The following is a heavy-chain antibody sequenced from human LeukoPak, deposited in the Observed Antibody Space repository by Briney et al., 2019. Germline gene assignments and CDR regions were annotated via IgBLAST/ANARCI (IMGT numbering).Heavy chain of an antibody. J-gene: IGHJ4*02. CDR2: INPSGGST. CDR3: ASGTVTTVLDY. D-gene: IGHD4-11*01. Sequence: GASVKVSCKASGYTFTGYYMHWVRQAPGQGLEWMGIINPSGGSTSYAQKFQGRVTMTRDMSTSTVYMELSSLRSEDTAVYYCASGTVTTVLDYWGQGTLVTVSS. CDR1: GYTFTGYY. V-gene: IGHV1-46*01.